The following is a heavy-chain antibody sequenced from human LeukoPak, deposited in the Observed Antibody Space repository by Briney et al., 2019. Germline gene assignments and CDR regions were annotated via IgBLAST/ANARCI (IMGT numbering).Heavy chain of an antibody. D-gene: IGHD1-26*01. J-gene: IGHJ4*02. CDR1: GGSVNSGSYY. CDR2: IYYSGST. V-gene: IGHV4-61*01. Sequence: SETLSLTCTVSGGSVNSGSYYWSWIRQPPGKGLEWIGYIYYSGSTNHNPSLKSRVTISVDTSKNQFSLQLSSVTAADTAVYYCARGGSYSGNWGQGTLVTVSS. CDR3: ARGGSYSGN.